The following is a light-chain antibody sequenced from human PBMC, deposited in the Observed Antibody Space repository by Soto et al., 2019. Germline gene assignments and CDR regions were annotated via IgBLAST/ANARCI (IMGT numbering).Light chain of an antibody. CDR2: GAS. Sequence: EIVLTQSPDTLSLSPGERATLYCRASQSVSINLAWYQQEPGQAPRLLIYGASTRATGIPARFSGSGSGTEFTLTISRLQSEDFAVYYCPHYNNWPPITFGQGTRLEIK. CDR1: QSVSIN. CDR3: PHYNNWPPIT. V-gene: IGKV3-15*01. J-gene: IGKJ5*01.